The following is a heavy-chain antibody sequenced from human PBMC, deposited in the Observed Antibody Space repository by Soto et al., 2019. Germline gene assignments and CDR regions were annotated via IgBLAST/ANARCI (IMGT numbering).Heavy chain of an antibody. Sequence: QVQLVQSGAEVKKPGSSVKVSCKASGGTFSSYAISWVRQAPGQGLEWMGGIIPIFGTANYAQKFQGRVTITADESTSTAYMELSSVRSEDMAVYYCARAVGGGVVTAIRRWFDPWGQGTLVTVSS. CDR1: GGTFSSYA. J-gene: IGHJ5*02. CDR2: IIPIFGTA. CDR3: ARAVGGGVVTAIRRWFDP. D-gene: IGHD2-21*02. V-gene: IGHV1-69*01.